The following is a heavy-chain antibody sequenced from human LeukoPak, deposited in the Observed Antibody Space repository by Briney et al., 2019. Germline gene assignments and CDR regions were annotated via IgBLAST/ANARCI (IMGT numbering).Heavy chain of an antibody. J-gene: IGHJ4*02. Sequence: SETLSLTCTVSGNSISSGDNYWSWIRQPAGKGLEWIGRIYTSGSTNYNPSLKSRVTISGDTSKNQFSLRLSSVTATDTAVYYCARASYSYDNNGWVPFDYWGQGTLVTVSS. CDR2: IYTSGST. V-gene: IGHV4-61*02. D-gene: IGHD3-22*01. CDR1: GNSISSGDNY. CDR3: ARASYSYDNNGWVPFDY.